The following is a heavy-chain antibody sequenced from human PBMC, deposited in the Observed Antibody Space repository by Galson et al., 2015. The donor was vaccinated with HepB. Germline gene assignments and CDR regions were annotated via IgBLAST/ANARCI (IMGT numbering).Heavy chain of an antibody. CDR3: ARDVLGIAVAGTPPLDY. CDR1: GGTFSTFS. D-gene: IGHD6-19*01. CDR2: ITPILGVA. Sequence: SVKVSCKASGGTFSTFSISWVRHAPGQGLEWMGRITPILGVAKYAQYFQGRVTITADESTSTSYMELRNLRSEDTAVYFCARDVLGIAVAGTPPLDYWGQGTLVVVSS. V-gene: IGHV1-69*04. J-gene: IGHJ4*02.